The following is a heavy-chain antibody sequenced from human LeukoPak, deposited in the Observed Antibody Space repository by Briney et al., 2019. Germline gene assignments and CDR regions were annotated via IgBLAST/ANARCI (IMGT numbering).Heavy chain of an antibody. CDR2: IYYSGST. D-gene: IGHD6-19*01. Sequence: PSETLSLTCTVSGVSISSYYWGWIRQPPGKGLEWIGSIYYSGSTYYNPSLKSRVTISVDTSKNQFSLKLSSVTAADTAVYYCARDRGHYSSGWYGGGDAFDIWGQGTMVTVSS. CDR1: GVSISSYY. J-gene: IGHJ3*02. CDR3: ARDRGHYSSGWYGGGDAFDI. V-gene: IGHV4-39*07.